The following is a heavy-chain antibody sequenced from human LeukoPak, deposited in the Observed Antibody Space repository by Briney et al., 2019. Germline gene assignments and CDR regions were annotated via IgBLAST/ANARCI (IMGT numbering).Heavy chain of an antibody. CDR1: GYTFTGYY. D-gene: IGHD2-15*01. V-gene: IGHV1-2*02. Sequence: ASVKASCKASGYTFTGYYMHWVRQAPGQGLEWMGWINPNSGGTNYAQKFQGRVTMTRDTSISTAYMELSRLRSDDTAVYYCASDLCSGGSCYSFDYWGQGTLVTVSS. J-gene: IGHJ4*02. CDR2: INPNSGGT. CDR3: ASDLCSGGSCYSFDY.